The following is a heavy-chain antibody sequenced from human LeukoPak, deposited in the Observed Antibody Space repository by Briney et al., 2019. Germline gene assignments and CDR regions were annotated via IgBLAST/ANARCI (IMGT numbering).Heavy chain of an antibody. CDR2: IYYSGST. CDR1: GGSISSYY. J-gene: IGHJ4*02. D-gene: IGHD3-16*02. CDR3: GGSCRWDYFDY. V-gene: IGHV4-59*08. Sequence: PSETLSLTCTVSGGSISSYYWSWIRQPPGKGLEWIGYIYYSGSTNYNPSLKSRVTISVDTSKNQFSLKLSSVTAADTAVYYCGGSCRWDYFDYWGQGTLVTVSS.